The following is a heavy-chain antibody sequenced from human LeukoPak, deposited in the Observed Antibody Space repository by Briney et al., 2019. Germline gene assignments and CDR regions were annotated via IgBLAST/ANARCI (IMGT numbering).Heavy chain of an antibody. Sequence: PGGTLRLSCAASGFTFSSYGMSWVRQAPGKGLEWVSAISGSGGSTYYADSVKGRFTISRDNSKNTLYLQMNSLRAEDTAVYYCAKALGYCSGGSCRISGETIYYMDVWGKGTTVTVSS. CDR3: AKALGYCSGGSCRISGETIYYMDV. V-gene: IGHV3-23*01. CDR1: GFTFSSYG. CDR2: ISGSGGST. J-gene: IGHJ6*03. D-gene: IGHD2-15*01.